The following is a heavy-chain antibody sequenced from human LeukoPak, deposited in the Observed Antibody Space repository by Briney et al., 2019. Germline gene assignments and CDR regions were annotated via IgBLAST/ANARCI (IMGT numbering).Heavy chain of an antibody. CDR1: GFTFRSNA. CDR3: AKLAFGDYAAFDH. Sequence: PGGSLRLSCAASGFTFRSNAMSWVRQAPGKGLECASAISGSGGSTYYADSVKGRFTIFGDNSKNTLSLQMNSLRVEDTAVYYCAKLAFGDYAAFDHWGQGTLVTVSS. CDR2: ISGSGGST. D-gene: IGHD4-17*01. J-gene: IGHJ4*02. V-gene: IGHV3-23*01.